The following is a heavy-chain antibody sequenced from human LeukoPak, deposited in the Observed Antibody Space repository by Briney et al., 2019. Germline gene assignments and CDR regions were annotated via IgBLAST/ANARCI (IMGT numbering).Heavy chain of an antibody. CDR3: AKSRGYSLSFDY. J-gene: IGHJ4*02. Sequence: GGSLRLSCAASGFTFTDYYLSWIRQAPGKGLDWLSYISSDGSAISYADSVRGRFTISRDNAKNSLFLQISSLRAEDTAMYYCAKSRGYSLSFDYWGQGILVTVSS. V-gene: IGHV3-11*01. CDR1: GFTFTDYY. CDR2: ISSDGSAI. D-gene: IGHD2-21*01.